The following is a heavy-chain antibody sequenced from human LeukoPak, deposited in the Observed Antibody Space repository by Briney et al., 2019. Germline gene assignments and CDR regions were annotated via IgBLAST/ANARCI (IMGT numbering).Heavy chain of an antibody. J-gene: IGHJ4*02. Sequence: GVALRLSCAASGFTFSSYGMHWVRQAPGKGLEWVAFIRYDGSNKYYADSVKGRFTISRDNSKNTLYLQMNSLRAEDTAVYYCARSGIAARPSRYYLVYWGQGTLDTVSS. V-gene: IGHV3-30*02. D-gene: IGHD6-6*01. CDR2: IRYDGSNK. CDR1: GFTFSSYG. CDR3: ARSGIAARPSRYYLVY.